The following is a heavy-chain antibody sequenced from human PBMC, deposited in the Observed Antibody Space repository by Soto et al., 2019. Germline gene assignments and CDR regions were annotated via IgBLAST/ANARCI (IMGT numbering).Heavy chain of an antibody. J-gene: IGHJ3*02. CDR3: ARDTETLGPRANDALDI. CDR2: INAGNGNT. CDR1: GYTFSAYT. D-gene: IGHD3-3*02. Sequence: GASVKVSCKATGYTFSAYTMNWVRQAPGQSLEWMGWINAGNGNTKYSQNFQGRVSITRDTSASTVYMELTGLTSEDTAVYYCARDTETLGPRANDALDIWGQGTMVTVSS. V-gene: IGHV1-3*01.